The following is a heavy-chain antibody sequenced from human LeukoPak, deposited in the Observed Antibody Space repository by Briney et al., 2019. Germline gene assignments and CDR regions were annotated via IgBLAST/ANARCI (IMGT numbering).Heavy chain of an antibody. V-gene: IGHV4-34*01. Sequence: SETLSLTCAVYGGSFSGYYWSWIRQPPGKGLEWIGEINHSGSTNYNPSLKSRVTISVDTSKNQFSLKLSSVTAADTAVYYCARGGSFRLRILEWLLDYWGQGTLVTVSS. D-gene: IGHD3-3*01. CDR3: ARGGSFRLRILEWLLDY. CDR2: INHSGST. CDR1: GGSFSGYY. J-gene: IGHJ4*02.